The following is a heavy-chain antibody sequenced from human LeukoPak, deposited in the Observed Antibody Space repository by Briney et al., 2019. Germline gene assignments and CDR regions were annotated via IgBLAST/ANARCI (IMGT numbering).Heavy chain of an antibody. V-gene: IGHV4-30-2*01. CDR3: ARDVTAWAWFDP. CDR2: IYHSGST. Sequence: PSQTLSLTCTVSGGSISSGGYYWSWLRQPPGKGLEWIGYIYHSGSTYYNPSLKSRVTISVDRSKNQFSLKLSSVTAADTAVYYCARDVTAWAWFDPWGQGTLVTVSS. D-gene: IGHD2-15*01. J-gene: IGHJ5*02. CDR1: GGSISSGGYY.